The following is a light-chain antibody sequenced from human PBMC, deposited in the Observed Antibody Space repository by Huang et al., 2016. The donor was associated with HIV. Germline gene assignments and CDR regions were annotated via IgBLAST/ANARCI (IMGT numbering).Light chain of an antibody. V-gene: IGKV1-39*01. CDR3: QQTYSTLLFT. CDR1: QNIKKY. Sequence: DIQMTQSPSSLSASVGVRVTITCRASQNIKKYLNWYQQKPGKAPKLLIYGASSLQSGVPSRFSDSGSGTDFTLTISSLQVEDFATYYCQQTYSTLLFTFGPGTKVHI. J-gene: IGKJ3*01. CDR2: GAS.